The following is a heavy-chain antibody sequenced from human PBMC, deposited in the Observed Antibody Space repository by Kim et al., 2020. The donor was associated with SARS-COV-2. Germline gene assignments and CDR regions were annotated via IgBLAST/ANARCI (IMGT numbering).Heavy chain of an antibody. J-gene: IGHJ6*02. Sequence: GGSLRLSCAASGFTFSSYWMHWVRQAPGKGLVWVSRINSDGSSTSYADSVKGRFTISRDNAKNTLYLQMNSLRAEDTAVYYCTRYLEGYFDIYYYYYGMDVWGQGTTVTVSS. D-gene: IGHD3-9*01. V-gene: IGHV3-74*01. CDR1: GFTFSSYW. CDR3: TRYLEGYFDIYYYYYGMDV. CDR2: INSDGSST.